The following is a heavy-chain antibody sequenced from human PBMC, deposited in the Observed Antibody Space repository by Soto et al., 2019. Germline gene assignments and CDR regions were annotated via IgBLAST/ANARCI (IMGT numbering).Heavy chain of an antibody. J-gene: IGHJ4*02. V-gene: IGHV1-46*01. Sequence: ASVKVSCKASGYTFTSYYMHWVRQAPGQGLEWMGIINPSGGSTSYAQKFQGRVTMTRDTSTSTVYMELSSLRSEDTAVYYCARGASKLVKTGIPQRYCSGGSCYFDYWGQGTLVTVSS. CDR2: INPSGGST. CDR3: ARGASKLVKTGIPQRYCSGGSCYFDY. CDR1: GYTFTSYY. D-gene: IGHD2-15*01.